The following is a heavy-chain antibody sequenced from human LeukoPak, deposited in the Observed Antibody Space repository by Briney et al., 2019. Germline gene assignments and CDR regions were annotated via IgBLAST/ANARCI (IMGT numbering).Heavy chain of an antibody. J-gene: IGHJ6*02. D-gene: IGHD1-26*01. V-gene: IGHV3-7*01. CDR2: IKQDGSEK. CDR3: ARLSGSYSHYYYYGMDV. Sequence: GGSLRLSCAASGFTFSSYWMSWVRQAPGKGLEWVANIKQDGSEKYYVDSVKGRFTISRDNAKNSLYLQMNSLRAEDTAVYYCARLSGSYSHYYYYGMDVWGQGTTVTVSS. CDR1: GFTFSSYW.